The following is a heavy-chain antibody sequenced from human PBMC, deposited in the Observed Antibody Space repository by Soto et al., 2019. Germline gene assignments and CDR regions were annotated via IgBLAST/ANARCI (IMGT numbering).Heavy chain of an antibody. CDR1: GLTVSSTY. D-gene: IGHD6-13*01. CDR3: ARDRIEAAGTPRFNYYYGMDV. J-gene: IGHJ6*02. CDR2: IYGGLTT. V-gene: IGHV3-53*01. Sequence: EAQLVESGGGLIQPGGSLRLSCAASGLTVSSTYMTWVRQAPGKGLEWVSVIYGGLTTSYADSVKGRFTISRDNSKNTVFLQMNSLIAEDTSVYYCARDRIEAAGTPRFNYYYGMDVWGQGTTVTVSS.